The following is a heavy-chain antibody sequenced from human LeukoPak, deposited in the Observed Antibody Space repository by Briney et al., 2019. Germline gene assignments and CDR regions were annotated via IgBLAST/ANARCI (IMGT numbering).Heavy chain of an antibody. J-gene: IGHJ4*02. CDR3: ARNFPGVGCSGGSCYDY. Sequence: PSQTLSLTCTVSGGSISSGGYYWSWIRQPPGKGLEWIGYIYHSGSTYYNPSLKSRVTISTDTSKNQFSLKLSSVTAADTAVYYCARNFPGVGCSGGSCYDYWGQGTLVTVSS. CDR1: GGSISSGGYY. V-gene: IGHV4-30-2*01. D-gene: IGHD2-15*01. CDR2: IYHSGST.